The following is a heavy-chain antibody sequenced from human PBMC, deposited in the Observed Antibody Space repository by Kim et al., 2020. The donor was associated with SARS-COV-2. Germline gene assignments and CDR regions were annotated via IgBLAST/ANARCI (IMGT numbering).Heavy chain of an antibody. Sequence: SETLSLTCTVSGGSISSSSYYWGWIRQPPGKGLEWIGSIYYSGSTYYNPSLKSRVTISVDTSKNQFSLKLSSVTAADTAVYYCARPLDTLWFDPWGQGTLVTVSS. J-gene: IGHJ5*02. V-gene: IGHV4-39*01. D-gene: IGHD5-18*01. CDR3: ARPLDTLWFDP. CDR1: GGSISSSSYY. CDR2: IYYSGST.